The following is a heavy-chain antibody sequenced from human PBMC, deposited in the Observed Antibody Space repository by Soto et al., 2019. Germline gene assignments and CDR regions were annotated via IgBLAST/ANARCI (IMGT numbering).Heavy chain of an antibody. V-gene: IGHV3-30-3*01. CDR2: ISYDGSNK. Sequence: GASLRVACAASGFTFSSYAMHWVRQAPGKGLEWVAVISYDGSNKYYADSVKGRFTISRDNSKNTLYLQMNSLRAEDTAVYYCARDGIIVGATTYYYYGMDVWGQGTTVTVSS. J-gene: IGHJ6*02. CDR1: GFTFSSYA. CDR3: ARDGIIVGATTYYYYGMDV. D-gene: IGHD1-26*01.